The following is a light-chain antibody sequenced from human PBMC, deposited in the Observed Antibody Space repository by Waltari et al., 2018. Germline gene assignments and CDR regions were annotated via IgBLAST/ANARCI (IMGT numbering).Light chain of an antibody. J-gene: IGKJ1*01. Sequence: DIVMTQSPDSLAVSLGERATINCKSSQSVLYSSNNKNYLAWYQQKPGQPPKLLICWASIRESGVPDRFSGSGSGTDFTLTISSLQAEDVAVYYCQQYYSTPPTFGQGTKVEL. CDR1: QSVLYSSNNKNY. V-gene: IGKV4-1*01. CDR2: WAS. CDR3: QQYYSTPPT.